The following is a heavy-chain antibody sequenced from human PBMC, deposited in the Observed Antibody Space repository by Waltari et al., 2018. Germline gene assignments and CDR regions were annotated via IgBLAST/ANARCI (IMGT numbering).Heavy chain of an antibody. CDR3: ARVMTTVTVFDY. CDR1: GFTFSSYA. D-gene: IGHD4-17*01. CDR2: ISYDGSNK. Sequence: QVQLVDSGGGVVQPGRSLRLSCAASGFTFSSYAMHWVRQAPGKGLEWVAVISYDGSNKYYADSVKGRFTISRDNSKNTLYLQMNSLRAEDTAVYYCARVMTTVTVFDYWGQGTLVTVSS. J-gene: IGHJ4*02. V-gene: IGHV3-30*01.